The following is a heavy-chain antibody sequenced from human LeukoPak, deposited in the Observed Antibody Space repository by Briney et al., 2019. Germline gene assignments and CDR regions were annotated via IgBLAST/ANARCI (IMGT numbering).Heavy chain of an antibody. CDR1: GRSFSGYY. V-gene: IGHV4-34*01. J-gene: IGHJ4*02. Sequence: SETLSLTCAVYGRSFSGYYWSWIRQPPGKGLEWIGEINHSGSTNYNPSLKSRVTISVDTSKNQFSLKLSSVTAADTAVYYCARGYSSGLVVGWGQGTLVTVSS. D-gene: IGHD6-25*01. CDR2: INHSGST. CDR3: ARGYSSGLVVG.